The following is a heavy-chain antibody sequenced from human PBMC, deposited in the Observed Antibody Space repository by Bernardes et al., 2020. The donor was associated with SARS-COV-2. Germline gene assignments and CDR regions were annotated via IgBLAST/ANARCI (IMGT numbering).Heavy chain of an antibody. CDR1: GGSISSGGYY. Sequence: LSLTCTVSGGSISSGGYYWSWIRQHPGKGLEWIGYIYYSGSTYYNPSLKSRVTISVDTSKNQFSLKLSSVTAADTAVYYCARGPTVEVTIFGVVIIRYAFDIWGQGTMVTVSS. CDR3: ARGPTVEVTIFGVVIIRYAFDI. V-gene: IGHV4-31*03. J-gene: IGHJ3*02. D-gene: IGHD3-3*01. CDR2: IYYSGST.